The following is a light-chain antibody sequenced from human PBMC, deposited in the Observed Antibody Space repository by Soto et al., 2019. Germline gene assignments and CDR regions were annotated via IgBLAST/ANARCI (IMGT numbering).Light chain of an antibody. Sequence: VLTQPPSASGTPGQRVTISCSGSSSNIGSNTVNWYQQLPGTAPKLVIYSNNQRPSGVPDRFSGSKSGTSASLAISGLQSEDEADYYCVAWDDSLNGYVVFGGGTK. CDR2: SNN. CDR3: VAWDDSLNGYVV. CDR1: SSNIGSNT. J-gene: IGLJ2*01. V-gene: IGLV1-44*01.